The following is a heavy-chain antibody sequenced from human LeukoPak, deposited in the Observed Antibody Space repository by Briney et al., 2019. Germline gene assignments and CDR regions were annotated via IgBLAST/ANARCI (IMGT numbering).Heavy chain of an antibody. Sequence: PGGSLRLSCAASGFTFSSYSMNLVRQAPGKGLEWVSYISSSSSTIYYADSVKGRFTISRDNAKNSLYLQMNSLRAEDTAVYYCARYDSSGPDYWGQGTLVTVSS. CDR2: ISSSSSTI. J-gene: IGHJ4*02. V-gene: IGHV3-48*01. CDR1: GFTFSSYS. D-gene: IGHD3-22*01. CDR3: ARYDSSGPDY.